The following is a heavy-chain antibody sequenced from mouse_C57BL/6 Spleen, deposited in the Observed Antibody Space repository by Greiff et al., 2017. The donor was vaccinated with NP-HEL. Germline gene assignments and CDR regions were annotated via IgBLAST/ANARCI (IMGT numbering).Heavy chain of an antibody. CDR1: GYTFTDYY. V-gene: IGHV1-19*01. CDR3: ARSGVDDYDYDGAWFAY. J-gene: IGHJ3*01. CDR2: INPYNGGT. Sequence: EVQLQQSGPVLVKPGASVKMSCKASGYTFTDYYMNWVKQSHGKSLEWIGVINPYNGGTSYNQKFKGKATLTVDKSSSTAYMELNSLTSEDSAVYYCARSGVDDYDYDGAWFAYWGQGTLVTVSA. D-gene: IGHD2-4*01.